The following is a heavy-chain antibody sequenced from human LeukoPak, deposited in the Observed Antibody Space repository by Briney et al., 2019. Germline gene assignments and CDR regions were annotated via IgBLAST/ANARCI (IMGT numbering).Heavy chain of an antibody. V-gene: IGHV4-59*02. CDR3: ARVSGGYYYDSSGYYPWYYFDY. CDR1: GGSVSSYY. CDR2: IHNSGRT. Sequence: PSETLSLTCSVSGGSVSSYYWSWIRQSPGKGLEWIGYIHNSGRTNYNPSLKSRVTGFVDTSKNQVSLKLSSVTAADTAVYYCARVSGGYYYDSSGYYPWYYFDYWGQGTLVTVSS. J-gene: IGHJ4*02. D-gene: IGHD3-22*01.